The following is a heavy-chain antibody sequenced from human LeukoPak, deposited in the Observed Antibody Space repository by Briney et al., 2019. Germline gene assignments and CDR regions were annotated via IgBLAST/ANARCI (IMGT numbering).Heavy chain of an antibody. V-gene: IGHV4-59*01. D-gene: IGHD2-15*01. CDR3: ARGGFSGGILRYFDL. CDR2: IYYSGST. CDR1: GGSFSGYY. Sequence: SETLSLTCAVYGGSFSGYYWSWIRQPPGKGLEWIGYIYYSGSTNYNPSLKSRVTISVDTSKNQFSLKLRSVTAADTAVYYCARGGFSGGILRYFDLWGRGTLVTVSS. J-gene: IGHJ2*01.